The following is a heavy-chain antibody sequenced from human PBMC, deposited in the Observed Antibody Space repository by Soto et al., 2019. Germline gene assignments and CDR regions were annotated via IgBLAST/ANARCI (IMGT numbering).Heavy chain of an antibody. CDR3: AHRVLRTVFGLVTTTAIYFDF. J-gene: IGHJ4*02. Sequence: QITLNESGPTVVRPTEPLTLTCRFSGFSLTTSGVGVDWIRQAPGKAPEWLALIYWDDDKRYSASLKSRLTITKHTSKNQVVLTVSDLDPTDTATYYCAHRVLRTVFGLVTTTAIYFDFWGQGTPVAVSS. CDR2: IYWDDDK. D-gene: IGHD3-3*01. V-gene: IGHV2-5*02. CDR1: GFSLTTSGVG.